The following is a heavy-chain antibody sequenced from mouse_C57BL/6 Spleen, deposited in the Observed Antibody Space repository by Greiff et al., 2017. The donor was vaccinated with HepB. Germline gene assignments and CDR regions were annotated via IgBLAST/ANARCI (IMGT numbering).Heavy chain of an antibody. V-gene: IGHV1-81*01. J-gene: IGHJ2*01. CDR2: IYPRNGNT. CDR3: EIASITTVVATDY. CDR1: GYTFTSYG. Sequence: VKLLQSGAELVRPGASVKLSCKASGYTFTSYGIRWVKQRTGQGLEWIGEIYPRNGNTYYNENFKGKTTLTADKSSSTAYMELRSLTSDDYAVYCCEIASITTVVATDYWGQGTTLTVAS. D-gene: IGHD1-1*01.